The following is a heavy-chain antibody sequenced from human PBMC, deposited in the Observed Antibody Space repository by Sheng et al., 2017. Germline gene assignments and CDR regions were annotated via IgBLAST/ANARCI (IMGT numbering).Heavy chain of an antibody. CDR1: GGSISSYY. V-gene: IGHV4-59*01. CDR3: ARSVVPAADWFDP. J-gene: IGHJ5*02. CDR2: IYYSGST. Sequence: QVQLQESGPGLVKPSETLSLTCTVSGGSISSYYWSWIRQPPGKGLEWIGYIYYSGSTNYNPSLKSRVTISVDTSKNQFSLKLSSVTAADTAVYYCARSVVPAADWFDPWGQGTLGHRLL. D-gene: IGHD2-2*01.